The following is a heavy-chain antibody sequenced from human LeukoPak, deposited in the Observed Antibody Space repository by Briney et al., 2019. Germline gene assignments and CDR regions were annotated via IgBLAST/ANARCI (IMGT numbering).Heavy chain of an antibody. Sequence: SETLSLTCAVYGGPFSDYFWIWMRQPPGKGLEWIGEINHSGSTKYNPSLKSRVIISVDTSKSQFSLRLSSVTAADTAVYYCARNLVVAGLHPNDYWGQGTLVRVSS. V-gene: IGHV4-34*01. D-gene: IGHD2-15*01. CDR2: INHSGST. J-gene: IGHJ4*02. CDR1: GGPFSDYF. CDR3: ARNLVVAGLHPNDY.